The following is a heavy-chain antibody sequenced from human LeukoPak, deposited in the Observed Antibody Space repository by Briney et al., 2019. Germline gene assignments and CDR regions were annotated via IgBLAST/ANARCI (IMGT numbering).Heavy chain of an antibody. CDR2: INSDGSST. V-gene: IGHV3-74*01. Sequence: GGSLRLSCAASGFTVSSNYMSWVRQAPGKGLVWVSRINSDGSSTSYADSVKGRFTISRDNAKNTLYLQMNSLRAEDTAVYYCARDVGYYDYVWGSYRPTDYFDYWGQGTLVTVSS. D-gene: IGHD3-16*02. J-gene: IGHJ4*02. CDR3: ARDVGYYDYVWGSYRPTDYFDY. CDR1: GFTVSSNY.